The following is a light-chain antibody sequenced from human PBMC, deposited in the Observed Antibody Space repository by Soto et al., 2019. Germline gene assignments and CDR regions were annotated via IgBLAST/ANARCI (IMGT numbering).Light chain of an antibody. CDR1: RSVSSY. CDR2: DAS. V-gene: IGKV3-11*01. CDR3: QQRSNLPIT. J-gene: IGKJ5*01. Sequence: EIVLTQSPATLYLSPGESATLSCRATRSVSSYLAWYQQKPGQAPRLLIYDASSRPTDIPARFSGSGSGTDFTLTISSLEPEDFALYYCQQRSNLPITFGQGTRLEFK.